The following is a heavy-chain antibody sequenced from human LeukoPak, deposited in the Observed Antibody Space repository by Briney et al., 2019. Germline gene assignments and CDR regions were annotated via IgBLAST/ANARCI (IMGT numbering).Heavy chain of an antibody. V-gene: IGHV1-69*06. CDR2: IIPIFGTA. D-gene: IGHD1-7*01. Sequence: SVKVSCKASGGTFGSYAISWVRQAPGQGLEWMGGIIPIFGTANYAQKFQGRVTITADKSTSTAYMGLSSLRSEDTAVYYCARGKLTKYFQHWGQGTLVTVSS. CDR3: ARGKLTKYFQH. J-gene: IGHJ1*01. CDR1: GGTFGSYA.